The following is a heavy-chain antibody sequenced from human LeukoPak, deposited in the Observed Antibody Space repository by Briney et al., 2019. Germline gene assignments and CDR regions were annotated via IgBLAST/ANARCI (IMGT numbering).Heavy chain of an antibody. CDR3: ARGQLVRAGWFDP. CDR2: IHYSGTT. Sequence: SETLSLTCTVSGGSVSSYYWTWMRQPPGKGLEWIGYIHYSGTTNYNPSLKSRVTISIDTSKNQFSLKLSTVTTTDSALYYCARGQLVRAGWFDPWGQGTLVTVSS. D-gene: IGHD6-6*01. V-gene: IGHV4-59*02. CDR1: GGSVSSYY. J-gene: IGHJ5*02.